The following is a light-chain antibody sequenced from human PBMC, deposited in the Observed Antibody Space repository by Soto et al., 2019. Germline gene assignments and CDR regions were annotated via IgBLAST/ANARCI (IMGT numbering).Light chain of an antibody. CDR1: QSVSSTY. V-gene: IGKV3-20*01. CDR2: GTS. CDR3: HQYEP. Sequence: EIVLTQSPGTLSLSPGERATLSCRASQSVSSTYLACYQQKPGQAPRLLIYGTSSRATGIPDRFSGSGSGTDFTLTMSTLEPEDCAVYYCHQYEPFAQGTKLEIK. J-gene: IGKJ2*01.